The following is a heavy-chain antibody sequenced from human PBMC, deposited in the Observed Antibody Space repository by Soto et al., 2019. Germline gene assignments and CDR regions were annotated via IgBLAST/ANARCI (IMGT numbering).Heavy chain of an antibody. CDR1: GFTFSSYA. CDR3: AKVPVDTAMAYNWFDP. D-gene: IGHD5-18*01. Sequence: PGGSLRLSCAASGFTFSSYAMSWVRQAPGKGLEWVSAISGSGGSTYYADSVKGRFTISRDNSKNTLYLQMNSLRAEDTAVYYCAKVPVDTAMAYNWFDPWGQGTLVTVSS. CDR2: ISGSGGST. J-gene: IGHJ5*02. V-gene: IGHV3-23*01.